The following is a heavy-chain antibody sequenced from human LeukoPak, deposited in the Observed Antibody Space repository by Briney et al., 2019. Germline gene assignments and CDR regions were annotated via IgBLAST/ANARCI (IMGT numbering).Heavy chain of an antibody. Sequence: SQTLSLTCTVSGGSISSGSYYWSWIRQPAGKGLEWIGRIYTSGSTNYNPSLKSRVTISVDASKNQFSLKLSSVTAADTAVYYCARQIVGAPHWFDPWGQGTLVTVSS. CDR2: IYTSGST. J-gene: IGHJ5*02. D-gene: IGHD1-26*01. CDR1: GGSISSGSYY. CDR3: ARQIVGAPHWFDP. V-gene: IGHV4-61*02.